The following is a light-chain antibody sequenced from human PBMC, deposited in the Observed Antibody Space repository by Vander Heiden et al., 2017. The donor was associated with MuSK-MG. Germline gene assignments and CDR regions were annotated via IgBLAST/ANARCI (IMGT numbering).Light chain of an antibody. CDR3: QQRDSTPFT. CDR1: QSISSY. J-gene: IGKJ3*01. V-gene: IGKV1-39*01. CDR2: AVS. Sequence: DIQMTQSPSSLSASVGDRVTITCRASQSISSYLNWYQQKPGKAPKLLIYAVSNLQSGVPSRFSGSGSGTDFTLTISRLQPEDFATYYCQQRDSTPFTFGHGTKVDIK.